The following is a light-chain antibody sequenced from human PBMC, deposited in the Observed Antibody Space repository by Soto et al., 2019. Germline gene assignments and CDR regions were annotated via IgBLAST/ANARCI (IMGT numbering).Light chain of an antibody. CDR3: QQRSNWPPIT. Sequence: EIVLTQSPGTLSLSPWERATLSCRASQSVSNNYLAWYQQKPGQAPRLLIYGASHRATGIPARFSGSGFGTDFTLTISSLEPEDAAVYYCQQRSNWPPITFGQGTRLEIK. CDR2: GAS. CDR1: QSVSNNY. V-gene: IGKV3-11*01. J-gene: IGKJ5*01.